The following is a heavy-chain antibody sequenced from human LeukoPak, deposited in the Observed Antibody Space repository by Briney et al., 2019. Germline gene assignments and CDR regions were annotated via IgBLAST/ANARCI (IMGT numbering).Heavy chain of an antibody. CDR1: GFTFSNYG. V-gene: IGHV3-30*03. J-gene: IGHJ5*02. CDR2: VSNSGTTT. Sequence: GGSLRLSCAASGFTFSNYGIHWVRQARGKGLEWVTVVSNSGTTTYYADSVKGRFTISRDNSKNTLYLQMNSLTSEDTAIYYCAREGLGPTFSAWFDPWGQGTLVTVSS. CDR3: AREGLGPTFSAWFDP. D-gene: IGHD1-26*01.